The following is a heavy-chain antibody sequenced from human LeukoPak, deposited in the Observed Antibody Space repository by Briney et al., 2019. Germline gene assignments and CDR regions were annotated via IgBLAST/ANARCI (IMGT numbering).Heavy chain of an antibody. CDR1: GVTFSSYE. D-gene: IGHD6-19*01. Sequence: PTGGSLRLSCAASGVTFSSYEMNWVRQAPGKGLEWVSYISSGGNTVHYADSVKGRFAISRDNTKNSLYLQMNSLRAEDTAVYYCVRIPGSSGWNYYFDYWGQGTLVTVSS. J-gene: IGHJ4*02. CDR2: ISSGGNTV. CDR3: VRIPGSSGWNYYFDY. V-gene: IGHV3-48*03.